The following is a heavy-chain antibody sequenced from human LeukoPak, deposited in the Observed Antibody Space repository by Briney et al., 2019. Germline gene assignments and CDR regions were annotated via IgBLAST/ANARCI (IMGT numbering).Heavy chain of an antibody. CDR3: ARARAVAIPNWFDP. J-gene: IGHJ5*02. CDR1: GYTFTGYY. D-gene: IGHD6-19*01. CDR2: INPNSGGT. Sequence: GASVKVSCKASGYTFTGYYMHWVRQAPGQGLEWMGWINPNSGGTNYAQRFQGRVTMTRDTSISTAYMELSSLTSDDTAVYYCARARAVAIPNWFDPWGQGTLVTVSS. V-gene: IGHV1-2*02.